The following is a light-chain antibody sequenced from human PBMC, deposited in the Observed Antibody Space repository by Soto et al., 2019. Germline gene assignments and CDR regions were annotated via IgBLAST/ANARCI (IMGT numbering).Light chain of an antibody. CDR3: SAYTTIRSLV. CDR1: SSDVGNYNY. J-gene: IGLJ1*01. V-gene: IGLV2-14*01. CDR2: EVN. Sequence: SALTQPASVSGSPGQSITISCTGTSSDVGNYNYVSWYQLHPGKGPKLMIYEVNDRPSGVSNRFSGSKSGNTAYLTISGLQAEDEADYYCSAYTTIRSLVFGTGTKVTVL.